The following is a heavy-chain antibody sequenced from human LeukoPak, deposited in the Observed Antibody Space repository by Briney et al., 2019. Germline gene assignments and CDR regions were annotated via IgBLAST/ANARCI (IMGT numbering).Heavy chain of an antibody. CDR3: ARQRQLPTFDY. CDR1: GFTFSSYG. V-gene: IGHV3-33*01. CDR2: IWYDGSNK. J-gene: IGHJ4*02. Sequence: PGGSLRLSCAASGFTFSSYGMHWVRQAPGKGLEWVAVIWYDGSNKYYADSVKGRFTISRDNSKNTLYLQMNSLRAEDTAVYYCARQRQLPTFDYWGQGTLVTVSS. D-gene: IGHD2-2*01.